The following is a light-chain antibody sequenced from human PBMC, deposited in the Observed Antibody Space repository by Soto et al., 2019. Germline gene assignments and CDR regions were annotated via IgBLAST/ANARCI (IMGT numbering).Light chain of an antibody. CDR3: QQSYRTVRT. CDR1: QTIYTY. Sequence: DIQMTQSPSSLSASVGDRVTITCRASQTIYTYFNWYQHKPGESPRLLIYLASSLQTGVPSRFSGSGSGTEFTLTSSSLQPEDFATDYCQQSYRTVRTFGPGTKLEI. V-gene: IGKV1-39*01. CDR2: LAS. J-gene: IGKJ2*02.